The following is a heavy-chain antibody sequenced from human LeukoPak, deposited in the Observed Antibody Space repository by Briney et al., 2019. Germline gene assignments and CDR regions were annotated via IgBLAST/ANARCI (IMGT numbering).Heavy chain of an antibody. Sequence: ASVKVSCKASGGTFSSYAISWVRQAPGQGLEWMGGIIPIFGTANYAQKFQGRVTITADESTSTAYMELSSLRSEDTAVYYCARDRVLGDTIGHYYGMDVWGKGTTVTVSS. D-gene: IGHD3-10*01. CDR1: GGTFSSYA. CDR3: ARDRVLGDTIGHYYGMDV. J-gene: IGHJ6*04. V-gene: IGHV1-69*13. CDR2: IIPIFGTA.